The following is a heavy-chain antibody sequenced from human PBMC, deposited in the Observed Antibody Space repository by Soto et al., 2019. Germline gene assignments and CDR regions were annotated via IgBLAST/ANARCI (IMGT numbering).Heavy chain of an antibody. V-gene: IGHV3-23*01. Sequence: GGSLRLSCAASGFTFSSYAMSWVRQAPGKGLEWVSAISGSGGSTYYADSVKGRFTISRDNSKNTLYLQMNSLRAEDTAVYYCAALDIVVVPAADYYYYMDVWGKGTTVTVSS. D-gene: IGHD2-2*01. CDR2: ISGSGGST. J-gene: IGHJ6*03. CDR3: AALDIVVVPAADYYYYMDV. CDR1: GFTFSSYA.